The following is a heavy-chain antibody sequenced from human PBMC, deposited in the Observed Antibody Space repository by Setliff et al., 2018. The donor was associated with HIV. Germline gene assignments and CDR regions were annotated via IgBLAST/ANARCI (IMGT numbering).Heavy chain of an antibody. D-gene: IGHD5-18*01. J-gene: IGHJ5*02. CDR1: GGSISSYY. V-gene: IGHV4-39*01. CDR3: ARHGYSSDLRISYCDP. CDR2: IYYSGAT. Sequence: SETLSLTCTVSGGSISSYYWGWIRQPPGKGLEWIGSIYYSGATYYKPSLKSRLTIAIDTSKNQFSLKLRSVTAADTAVYYCARHGYSSDLRISYCDPWGQGSLVTVSS.